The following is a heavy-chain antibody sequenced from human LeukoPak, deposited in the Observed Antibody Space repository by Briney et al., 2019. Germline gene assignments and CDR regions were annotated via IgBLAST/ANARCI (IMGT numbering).Heavy chain of an antibody. Sequence: GGSLRLSCAASGFTFSSYGMHWARQAPGKGLEWVALISYDGSNKYYADSVKGRFTMSRDNSNNTLYLLMTSLRPDDTAVYHCARLRDMVRAGYNWLDPWGQGTLVTVSS. CDR2: ISYDGSNK. J-gene: IGHJ5*02. D-gene: IGHD3-10*01. CDR3: ARLRDMVRAGYNWLDP. V-gene: IGHV3-30*03. CDR1: GFTFSSYG.